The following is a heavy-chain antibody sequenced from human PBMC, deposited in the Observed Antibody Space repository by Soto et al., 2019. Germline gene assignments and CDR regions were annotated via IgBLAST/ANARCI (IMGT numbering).Heavy chain of an antibody. D-gene: IGHD1-1*01. J-gene: IGHJ6*02. CDR2: LNGGTGQT. CDR3: ARGKEMEANYFYYGLDI. Sequence: QVQVVQSGAEVKKPGASVKVSCKASGYTFRTYGMHWVRQAPGQSLEWMGWLNGGTGQTRYSQRFQDRLIITRDTSASTGYMELSSLRSEDTAVYYCARGKEMEANYFYYGLDIWGQGTTVTVSS. V-gene: IGHV1-3*01. CDR1: GYTFRTYG.